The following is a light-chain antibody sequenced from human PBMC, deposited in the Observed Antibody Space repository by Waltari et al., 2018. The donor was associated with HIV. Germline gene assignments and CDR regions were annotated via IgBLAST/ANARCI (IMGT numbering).Light chain of an antibody. V-gene: IGLV1-40*01. CDR1: SSNIGAGYD. CDR3: QSYDDNLEGV. J-gene: IGLJ3*02. CDR2: DDT. Sequence: QAVLTQPPSVSGAPGQRVTISCTGSSSNIGAGYDVHWYQQVPGTAPRLLIYDDTNRPSGVPDRLSGSNSGTSASLAITGLQAEDEADYYCQSYDDNLEGVFGGGTKLTVL.